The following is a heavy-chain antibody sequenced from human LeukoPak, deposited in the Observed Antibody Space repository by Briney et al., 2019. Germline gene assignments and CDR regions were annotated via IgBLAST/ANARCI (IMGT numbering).Heavy chain of an antibody. CDR2: IRQDGSQK. CDR3: ARDVSGSYYVRTDY. V-gene: IGHV3-7*01. J-gene: IGHJ4*02. CDR1: GFTFRSYE. D-gene: IGHD1-26*01. Sequence: GGSLRLSCAASGFTFRSYELNWVRQAPGKGLEWVAYIRQDGSQKYYVDSVKGRFTISRDNAKNSLYLQMNSLRAEDTAVYYCARDVSGSYYVRTDYWGQGARVTVSS.